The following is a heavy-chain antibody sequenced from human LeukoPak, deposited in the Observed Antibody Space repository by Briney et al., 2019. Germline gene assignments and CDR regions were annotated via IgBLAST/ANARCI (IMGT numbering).Heavy chain of an antibody. J-gene: IGHJ6*02. V-gene: IGHV3-7*03. CDR3: ARFSYYDFWSGYYTYYYGMDV. D-gene: IGHD3-3*01. CDR2: IKQDGSEK. Sequence: PGGSLRLSCAASGFTFSSYWMSWVRQAPGKGLEWVGNIKQDGSEKYYVDSVKGRFTISRDNAKNSLYLQMNSLRAEDTAVYYCARFSYYDFWSGYYTYYYGMDVWGQGTTVTVSS. CDR1: GFTFSSYW.